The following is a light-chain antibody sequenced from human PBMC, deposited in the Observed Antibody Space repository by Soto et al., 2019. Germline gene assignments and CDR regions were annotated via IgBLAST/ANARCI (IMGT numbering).Light chain of an antibody. CDR2: EAD. Sequence: QSALTQPASVSGSPGQSITISCSGTNSDVGSYNLVSWYQQHPGKAPKLMIYEADKRPSGVSDRFSGSKSGNTASLTISGLQADDEAAYHCCAYAGRSNGLFGGGTKLTVL. J-gene: IGLJ3*02. CDR3: CAYAGRSNGL. CDR1: NSDVGSYNL. V-gene: IGLV2-23*01.